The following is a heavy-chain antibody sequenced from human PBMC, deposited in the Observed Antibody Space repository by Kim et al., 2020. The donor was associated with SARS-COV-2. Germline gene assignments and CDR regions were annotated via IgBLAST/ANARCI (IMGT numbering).Heavy chain of an antibody. J-gene: IGHJ3*01. CDR3: VRDPV. CDR2: INNGGSNT. V-gene: IGHV3-74*01. Sequence: INNGGSNTYYADSVKGRFTISRDNAKNTVHLQMNSLRAEDTAVYYCVRDPVWGQGTMVTVSS.